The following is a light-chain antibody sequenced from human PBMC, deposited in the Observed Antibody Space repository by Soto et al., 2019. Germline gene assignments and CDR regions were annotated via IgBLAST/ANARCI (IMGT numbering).Light chain of an antibody. CDR1: SSNIGSNA. J-gene: IGLJ1*01. CDR3: AAWAYGLSGHV. CDR2: SNN. V-gene: IGLV1-44*01. Sequence: QSVLTQPPSASGTPGQRVTISCSGSSSNIGSNAVNWYQQLPGTAPKLLIYSNNQRPSGVPVRFSGSKSGTSASLAISGLESEDEDDYDCAAWAYGLSGHVFATGTKLTVL.